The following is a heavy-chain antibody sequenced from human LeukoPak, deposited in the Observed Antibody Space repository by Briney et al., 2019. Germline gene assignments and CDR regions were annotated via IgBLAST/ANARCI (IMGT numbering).Heavy chain of an antibody. Sequence: ASVKVSCRASGYTFINYYMHWVRQAPGQGLEWMGWINPKSGGTNYAQKLQGRVTMTTDTSTSTAYMELRSLRSDDTAVYYCAREAESGSYQDMSYWGQGTLVTVSS. CDR1: GYTFINYY. CDR2: INPKSGGT. J-gene: IGHJ4*02. D-gene: IGHD1-26*01. V-gene: IGHV1-2*02. CDR3: AREAESGSYQDMSY.